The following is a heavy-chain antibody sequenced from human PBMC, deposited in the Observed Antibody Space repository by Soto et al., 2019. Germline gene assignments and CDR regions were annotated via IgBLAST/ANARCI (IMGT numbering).Heavy chain of an antibody. J-gene: IGHJ3*02. CDR2: IIPIFGTA. D-gene: IGHD6-19*01. Sequence: SVKVSCKASGGTFSSYAISWVRQAPGQGLEWMGGIIPIFGTANYAQKFQGRVTITADESTSTAYMELSSLRSEDTAVYYCARGDPGYSSGWYSDAFDIWGQGTMVTVSS. CDR3: ARGDPGYSSGWYSDAFDI. V-gene: IGHV1-69*13. CDR1: GGTFSSYA.